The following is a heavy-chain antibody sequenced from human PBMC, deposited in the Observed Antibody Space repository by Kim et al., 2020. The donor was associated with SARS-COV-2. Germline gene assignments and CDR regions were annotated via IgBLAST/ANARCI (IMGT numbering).Heavy chain of an antibody. J-gene: IGHJ4*02. CDR3: RSVFEY. Sequence: GGSLRLSCVASGFTFSNYWMHWVRQTAGKGLEWVSRIDAAGTGTCYTAAKKGRFTVSRNDARNTYYLLVNMLGGDDTAVYYGRSVFEYWGEVVLVTVAS. CDR2: IDAAGTGT. V-gene: IGHV3-74*01. CDR1: GFTFSNYW.